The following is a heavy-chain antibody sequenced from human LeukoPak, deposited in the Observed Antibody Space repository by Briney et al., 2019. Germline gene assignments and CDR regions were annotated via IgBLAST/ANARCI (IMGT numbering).Heavy chain of an antibody. Sequence: SETLSLTCTVSGGSISSYYWSWIRQPPGKGLEWIGYIYYSGSTNYNPSLKSRVTISVDTSKNQFSLKLSSVTAADTAVYYCARQEADSSSWYGYWGQGTLVTVSS. J-gene: IGHJ4*02. CDR1: GGSISSYY. D-gene: IGHD6-13*01. CDR2: IYYSGST. V-gene: IGHV4-59*08. CDR3: ARQEADSSSWYGY.